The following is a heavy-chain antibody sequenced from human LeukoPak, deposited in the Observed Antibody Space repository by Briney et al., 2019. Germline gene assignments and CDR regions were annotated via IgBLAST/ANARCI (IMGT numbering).Heavy chain of an antibody. CDR1: GYTFTGYY. J-gene: IGHJ5*02. Sequence: ASVKVSCKASGYTFTGYYMHWVRQAPGQGLEWMGWINPNSGDTNYAQKFQGRVTMTRDTSTSTAYMELSRLRSDDTAVYYCARGGGYCSSTSCYLGWFDPWGQGTLVTVSS. V-gene: IGHV1-2*02. CDR3: ARGGGYCSSTSCYLGWFDP. D-gene: IGHD2-2*03. CDR2: INPNSGDT.